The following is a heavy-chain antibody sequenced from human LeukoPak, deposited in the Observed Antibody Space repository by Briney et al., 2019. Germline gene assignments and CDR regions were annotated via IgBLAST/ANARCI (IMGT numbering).Heavy chain of an antibody. D-gene: IGHD6-13*01. V-gene: IGHV4-59*01. CDR2: IYYSGTT. J-gene: IGHJ5*02. Sequence: PSETLSLTCTVSGGSISSYYWSWIRQPPGKGLDWIGYIYYSGTTNYNPSLKSRVTISVDTSKNQFSLKLNSVTAADTAVYYCVRDSRHSSRGSWFDPWGQGTLVTVSS. CDR1: GGSISSYY. CDR3: VRDSRHSSRGSWFDP.